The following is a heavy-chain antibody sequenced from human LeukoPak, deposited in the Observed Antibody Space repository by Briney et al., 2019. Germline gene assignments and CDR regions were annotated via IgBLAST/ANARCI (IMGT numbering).Heavy chain of an antibody. CDR2: IYSGGST. Sequence: GGSLRLSCAVSGFTVNNNYMTWVRQAPGKGLEWVSLIYSGGSTYYAVSVKGRFTISRDNSNNTLYLQMNSLRAEDTAVYYCARVGFLDDSSGYYDDYWGQGTLVTVSS. J-gene: IGHJ4*02. CDR1: GFTVNNNY. D-gene: IGHD3-22*01. V-gene: IGHV3-53*01. CDR3: ARVGFLDDSSGYYDDY.